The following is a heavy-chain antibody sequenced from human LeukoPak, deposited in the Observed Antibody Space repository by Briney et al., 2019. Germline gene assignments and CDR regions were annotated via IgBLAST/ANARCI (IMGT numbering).Heavy chain of an antibody. Sequence: PSETLSLTCTVSGGSISTGDYYWSWIRQPPGKGLEWIGYIYYSGSTYYNPSLKSRVTISVDTSKNQFSLKLSSVPAADTAVYYCARVLAIAAAIDSWGQGTLVTVSS. V-gene: IGHV4-30-4*01. CDR3: ARVLAIAAAIDS. CDR1: GGSISTGDYY. J-gene: IGHJ4*02. CDR2: IYYSGST. D-gene: IGHD6-13*01.